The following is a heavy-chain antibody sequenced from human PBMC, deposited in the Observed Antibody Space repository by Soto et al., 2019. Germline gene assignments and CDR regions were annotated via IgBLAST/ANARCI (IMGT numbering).Heavy chain of an antibody. CDR3: ARDQLITMVRGAAPYYYYYGMDV. J-gene: IGHJ6*02. D-gene: IGHD3-10*01. CDR1: GGSICSGDYY. Sequence: LSLTCTVSGGSICSGDYYWSWIRQPPGKGLEWIGYIYYSGSTYYNPSLKSRVTISVDTSKNQFSLKLSSVTAADTAVYYCARDQLITMVRGAAPYYYYYGMDVWGQGTTVTVSS. V-gene: IGHV4-30-4*01. CDR2: IYYSGST.